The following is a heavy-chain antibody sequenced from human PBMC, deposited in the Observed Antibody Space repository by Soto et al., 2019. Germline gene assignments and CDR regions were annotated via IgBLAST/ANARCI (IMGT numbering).Heavy chain of an antibody. J-gene: IGHJ5*02. Sequence: PGGSLRLSCAASGFTFDDYAMHWVRQAPGKGLEWVSGISWNSGRIGYADSVKGRFTISRDNAKNSLYLQMNSLRREDTALYYCAKDHQVTLVREATFDLWGKGTLVTVSS. CDR1: GFTFDDYA. CDR3: AKDHQVTLVREATFDL. CDR2: ISWNSGRI. D-gene: IGHD3-10*01. V-gene: IGHV3-9*01.